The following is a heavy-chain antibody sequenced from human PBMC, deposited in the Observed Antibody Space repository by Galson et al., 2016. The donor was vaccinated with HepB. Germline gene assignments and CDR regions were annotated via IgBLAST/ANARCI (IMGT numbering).Heavy chain of an antibody. CDR1: GYSFTRYW. V-gene: IGHV5-51*01. D-gene: IGHD1/OR15-1a*01. Sequence: QSGAAVKKPGESLKISCKGSGYSFTRYWIGWVRQMPGKGLEWMGSIFSGDSDTIYSPSFQGRVTISADKSISTAYLQWRSLKASDTAMYYCARQSGNNDYWGQGTLVTVSS. J-gene: IGHJ4*02. CDR2: IFSGDSDT. CDR3: ARQSGNNDY.